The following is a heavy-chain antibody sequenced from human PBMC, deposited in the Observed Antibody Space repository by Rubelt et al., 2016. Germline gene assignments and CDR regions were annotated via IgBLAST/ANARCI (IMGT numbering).Heavy chain of an antibody. D-gene: IGHD2-2*03. J-gene: IGHJ6*02. V-gene: IGHV3-30*01. Sequence: GSNKYYADSVKGRFTISRDTSKNTLYLQMNSLRAEDTAVYYCARDLDIVVVPAAMRSLNYYYYGMDVWGQGTTVTVSS. CDR3: ARDLDIVVVPAAMRSLNYYYYGMDV. CDR2: GSNK.